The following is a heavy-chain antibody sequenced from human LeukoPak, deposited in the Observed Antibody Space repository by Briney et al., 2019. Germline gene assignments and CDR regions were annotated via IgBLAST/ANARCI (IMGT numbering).Heavy chain of an antibody. CDR1: GGSLSNYY. CDR2: IYYSGSP. Sequence: PSETLSLTCSVSGGSLSNYYWSWIRQPPGKGLQWIGYIYYSGSPIYNPSLKSRLSISVDTSKNQFSLSLSSVSATDTGVYYCARRRDSSSWNSPFDYWGQGTLVTVSS. CDR3: ARRRDSSSWNSPFDY. J-gene: IGHJ4*02. V-gene: IGHV4-59*08. D-gene: IGHD6-13*01.